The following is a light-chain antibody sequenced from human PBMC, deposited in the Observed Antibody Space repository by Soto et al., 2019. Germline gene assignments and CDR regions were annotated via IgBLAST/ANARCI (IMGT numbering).Light chain of an antibody. J-gene: IGKJ1*01. CDR1: QRVSTF. Sequence: EIVLTQSPGTLSLSPGDRATPSCRASQRVSTFLAWYQQRPGQAPRLLISEASNRATGIPARFSGSGSGTDFTLTVSSLEPEDFAVYYCQQSHNWPRTFGQGTKVDIK. CDR3: QQSHNWPRT. V-gene: IGKV3-11*01. CDR2: EAS.